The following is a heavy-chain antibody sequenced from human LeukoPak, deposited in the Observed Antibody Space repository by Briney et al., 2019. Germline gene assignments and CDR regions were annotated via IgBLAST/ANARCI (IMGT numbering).Heavy chain of an antibody. D-gene: IGHD5-24*01. CDR3: ARALRDGYKESGFDY. CDR1: EFTVSNNY. V-gene: IGHV3-53*01. Sequence: GGSLRLSCAVSEFTVSNNYMSWVRQAPGKGLEWVSVIYSGGSTYYADSVKGRFTISRDNSKNTLYLQMNTLRTEDTAVYYCARALRDGYKESGFDYWGQGTLVTVSS. CDR2: IYSGGST. J-gene: IGHJ4*02.